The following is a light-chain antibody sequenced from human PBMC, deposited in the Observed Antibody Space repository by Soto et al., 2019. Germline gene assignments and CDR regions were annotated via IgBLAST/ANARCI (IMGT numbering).Light chain of an antibody. CDR3: QQSDTFPAT. J-gene: IGKJ4*01. V-gene: IGKV1D-12*01. CDR2: AAS. Sequence: DIQMTQSPSSVSASVGDRVTITCRASQGIRSWLAWYQQRPGKAPKLLISAASSLQSAVPSRFSGSGSGTDFTLTISSLQPDDFATYYCQQSDTFPATFGGGTTVEIK. CDR1: QGIRSW.